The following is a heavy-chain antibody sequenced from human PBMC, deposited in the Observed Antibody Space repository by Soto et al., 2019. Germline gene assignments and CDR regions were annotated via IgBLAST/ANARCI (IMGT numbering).Heavy chain of an antibody. V-gene: IGHV3-23*01. J-gene: IGHJ4*02. Sequence: GGSLRLSCVASGFTLGDSYMGWIRQAPGKGLEWVSTISGSGASSYYADSVQGRFTISRDNSKNTLYLQMNSLRADDTAVYYCAKGDTPNDYWGEGTLVTVSS. D-gene: IGHD5-18*01. CDR2: ISGSGASS. CDR1: GFTLGDSY. CDR3: AKGDTPNDY.